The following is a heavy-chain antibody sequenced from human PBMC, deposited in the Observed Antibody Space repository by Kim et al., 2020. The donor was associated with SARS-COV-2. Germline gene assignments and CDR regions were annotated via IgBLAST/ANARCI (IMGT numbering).Heavy chain of an antibody. CDR3: ARDGARIAAAGTRGLYGMDV. J-gene: IGHJ6*02. V-gene: IGHV3-21*01. CDR1: GFTFSTYS. D-gene: IGHD6-13*01. CDR2: ISSSSGYI. Sequence: GGSLRLSCAASGFTFSTYSMNWVRQAPGKGLEWVSSISSSSGYIYYADSVKGRFTISRDNAKNSLYLQMNSLRAEDTAVYYCARDGARIAAAGTRGLYGMDVWGQGTTVTVSS.